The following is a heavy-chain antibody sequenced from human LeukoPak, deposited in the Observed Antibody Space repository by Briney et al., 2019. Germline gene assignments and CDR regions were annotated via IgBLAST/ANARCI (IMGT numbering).Heavy chain of an antibody. CDR1: GGSFSGYY. D-gene: IGHD2-2*01. CDR3: ARYRRGIVVVPAADWYFDL. V-gene: IGHV4-34*01. J-gene: IGHJ2*01. CDR2: INHSGST. Sequence: SETLSLTCAVYGGSFSGYYWSWIRQPPGKGLEWIGEINHSGSTNYNPSLKSRVTISVDTSKNQFSLKLSSVTAADTALYYCARYRRGIVVVPAADWYFDLWGRGTLVTVSS.